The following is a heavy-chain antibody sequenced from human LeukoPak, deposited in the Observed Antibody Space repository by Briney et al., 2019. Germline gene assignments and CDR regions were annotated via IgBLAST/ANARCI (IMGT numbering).Heavy chain of an antibody. Sequence: GGSLRLSCAASGFTFSSYSMNWVRQAPGKGLEWVSYISSSSSTIYHADSVKGRFTISRDHAKISLYLQMNSLRDEDTAVYYCARDRYGDYVSDYWGQGTLVTVSS. CDR2: ISSSSSTI. CDR3: ARDRYGDYVSDY. D-gene: IGHD4-17*01. V-gene: IGHV3-48*02. J-gene: IGHJ4*02. CDR1: GFTFSSYS.